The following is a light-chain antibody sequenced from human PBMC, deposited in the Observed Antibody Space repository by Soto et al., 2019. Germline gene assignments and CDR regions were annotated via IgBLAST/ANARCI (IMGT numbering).Light chain of an antibody. J-gene: IGKJ1*01. CDR2: GAS. V-gene: IGKV3-15*01. CDR3: QQYDNWPRT. Sequence: EMVLTQSPATLSVSPGDRATLSCRASQSVSNNLAWYQQKPGQAPRLLIYGASSRATGVPARFSGTGSGTEFSLTIGSLQSEDVAVYYCQQYDNWPRTFGQGTKVDIK. CDR1: QSVSNN.